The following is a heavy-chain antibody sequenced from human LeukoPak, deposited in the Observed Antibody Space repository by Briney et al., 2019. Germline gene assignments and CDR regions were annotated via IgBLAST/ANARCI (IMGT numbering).Heavy chain of an antibody. Sequence: PSETPSLTCTVSGGSISSYYWSWIRQPAGKGLEWIGRIYTSGSTNYNPSLKSRVTMSVDTSKDQFSLKLSSVTAADTAVYYCARDALGGSGSYFYYYYYYGMDVWGQGTTVTVSS. CDR2: IYTSGST. V-gene: IGHV4-4*07. CDR1: GGSISSYY. D-gene: IGHD3-10*01. J-gene: IGHJ6*02. CDR3: ARDALGGSGSYFYYYYYYGMDV.